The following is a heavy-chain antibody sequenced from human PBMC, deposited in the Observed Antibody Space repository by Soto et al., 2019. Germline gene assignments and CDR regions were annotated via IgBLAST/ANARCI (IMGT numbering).Heavy chain of an antibody. J-gene: IGHJ5*02. Sequence: SETLSLTCNVSGDSMTSSSYCWGWIRQPPGKGLEWIGSVYYSERTSYNSGTTYYSPSLKSRVTISGDTSKRQFSLKLSSVTAADTAVYYCARHTRNQFDPWGQGTLVTVSS. CDR3: ARHTRNQFDP. CDR1: GDSMTSSSYC. V-gene: IGHV4-39*01. CDR2: VYYSERTSYNSGTT.